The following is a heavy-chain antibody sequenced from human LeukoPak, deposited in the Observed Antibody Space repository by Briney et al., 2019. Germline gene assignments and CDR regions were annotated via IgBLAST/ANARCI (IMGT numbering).Heavy chain of an antibody. D-gene: IGHD5-18*01. CDR2: ISSSGSTI. CDR1: GFTFSSYA. V-gene: IGHV3-48*04. J-gene: IGHJ4*02. Sequence: GGSLRLSCAASGFTFSSYAMSWVRQAPGKGLEWVSYISSSGSTIYYADSVKGRFTISRDNAKNSLYLQMNSLRAEDTAVYYCARGSRGYSYGPKYWGQGTLVTVSS. CDR3: ARGSRGYSYGPKY.